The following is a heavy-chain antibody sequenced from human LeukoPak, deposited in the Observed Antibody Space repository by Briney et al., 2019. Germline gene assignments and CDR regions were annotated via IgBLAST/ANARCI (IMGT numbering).Heavy chain of an antibody. CDR3: ARSVASSSWYVSPFFDY. J-gene: IGHJ4*02. D-gene: IGHD6-13*01. Sequence: PGGSLRLSCAASGFTFSSYTMNWLRQAPGKGLEWVSSISSSGSYIYYTDSVKGRFTISRDNAKNSLYLQMNSLRAEDTAVYYCARSVASSSWYVSPFFDYWGQGTLVTVSS. CDR2: ISSSGSYI. CDR1: GFTFSSYT. V-gene: IGHV3-21*01.